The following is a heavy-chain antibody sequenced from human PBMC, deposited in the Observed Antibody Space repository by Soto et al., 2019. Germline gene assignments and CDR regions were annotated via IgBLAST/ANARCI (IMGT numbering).Heavy chain of an antibody. V-gene: IGHV3-15*07. D-gene: IGHD4-4*01. J-gene: IGHJ5*02. CDR1: SFTFTYAW. CDR2: ILSKTSGGTT. Sequence: PGGSLRHSCAASSFTFTYAWMNWVRQAPGKGLEWVGRILSKTSGGTTDYAAPVKGRFTISRDDSKNTLYLQMNSLTTEDTAVYYCTTDDSSNCASWGQGT. CDR3: TTDDSSNCAS.